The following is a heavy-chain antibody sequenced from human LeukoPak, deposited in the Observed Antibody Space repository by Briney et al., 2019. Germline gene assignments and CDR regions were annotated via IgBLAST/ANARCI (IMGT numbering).Heavy chain of an antibody. J-gene: IGHJ4*02. Sequence: ASVKVSCKVSGYTLTELSMHWVRQAPGKGLEWMGGFEPEDGETIYAQKFQGRVTMTEDTSTDTAYMELSSLRSEDTAVYYCGTGSSGLTKYYFDYWGQGTLVTVSS. CDR1: GYTLTELS. CDR2: FEPEDGET. V-gene: IGHV1-24*01. CDR3: GTGSSGLTKYYFDY. D-gene: IGHD6-19*01.